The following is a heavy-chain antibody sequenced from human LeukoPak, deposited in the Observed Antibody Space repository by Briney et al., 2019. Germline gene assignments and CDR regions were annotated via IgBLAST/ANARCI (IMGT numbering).Heavy chain of an antibody. V-gene: IGHV4-34*01. CDR1: GGSFSGYY. CDR2: INHSGST. J-gene: IGHJ6*02. D-gene: IGHD1-26*01. Sequence: NTSETLSLTCAVYGGSFSGYYWSWIRQPPGKGLEWIGEINHSGSTNYNPSLKSRVTISVDTSKNQFSLKLSSVTAADTAVYYCARGHSGSPELYYGMDVWGQGATVTVSS. CDR3: ARGHSGSPELYYGMDV.